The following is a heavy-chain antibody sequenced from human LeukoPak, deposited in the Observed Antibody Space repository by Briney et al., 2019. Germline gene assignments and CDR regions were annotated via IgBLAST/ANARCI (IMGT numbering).Heavy chain of an antibody. J-gene: IGHJ5*02. CDR2: IYHSGST. Sequence: SQTLPLTCAVSGGSISSGGYSWSWIRQPPGKGLEWIGSIYHSGSTYYNPSLKSRVTISVDRSKNQFSLKLSSVTAADTAVYYCARHPNQPTIFGVANNWFDPWGQGTLVTVSS. CDR1: GGSISSGGYS. CDR3: ARHPNQPTIFGVANNWFDP. V-gene: IGHV4-30-2*01. D-gene: IGHD3-3*01.